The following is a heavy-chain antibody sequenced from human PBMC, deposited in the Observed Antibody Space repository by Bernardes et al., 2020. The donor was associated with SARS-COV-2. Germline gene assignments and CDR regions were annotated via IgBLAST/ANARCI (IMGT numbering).Heavy chain of an antibody. D-gene: IGHD3-10*01. Sequence: SETLSLTCAVYVGSFSDYYWSWIRQPPGKGLEWIGEINHSGTTNYNPSLKSRVTVSVDTSKNQFSLKLSSVTAADTAKYYCARGPLRGPIISHAFDVWGHGTMVTVSS. V-gene: IGHV4-34*01. J-gene: IGHJ3*01. CDR1: VGSFSDYY. CDR3: ARGPLRGPIISHAFDV. CDR2: INHSGTT.